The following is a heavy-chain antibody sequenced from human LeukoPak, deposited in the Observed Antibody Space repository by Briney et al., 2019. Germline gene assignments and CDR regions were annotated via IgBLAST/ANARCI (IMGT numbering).Heavy chain of an antibody. J-gene: IGHJ4*02. V-gene: IGHV4-39*01. CDR2: IYYSGST. CDR3: ARFGSGWYYFDY. CDR1: GGSISSSSYY. D-gene: IGHD6-19*01. Sequence: KPSETLSLTCTVSGGSISSSSYYWGWIRQPPGKGLEWIGSIYYSGSTYYNPSLKSRVTISVDTSKNQFSLKLSSVTAADTAVYYCARFGSGWYYFDYWGQGALVTVSS.